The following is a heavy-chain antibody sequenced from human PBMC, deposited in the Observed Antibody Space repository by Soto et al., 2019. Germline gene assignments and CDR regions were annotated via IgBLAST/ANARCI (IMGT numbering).Heavy chain of an antibody. CDR1: GFTFSSYG. J-gene: IGHJ6*02. D-gene: IGHD3-3*01. Sequence: QVQLVESGGGVVQPGRSLRLSCAASGFTFSSYGMHWVRQAPGKGLEWVAVISYDGSNKYYADSVKGRFTISRDNSKNTLYLQMNSLRAEDTAVYYCAKDTTIFGVVMVVWGQGTTVTVSS. CDR2: ISYDGSNK. CDR3: AKDTTIFGVVMVV. V-gene: IGHV3-30*18.